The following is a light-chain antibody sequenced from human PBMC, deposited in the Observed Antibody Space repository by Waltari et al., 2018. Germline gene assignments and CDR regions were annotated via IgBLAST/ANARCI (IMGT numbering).Light chain of an antibody. V-gene: IGKV1-5*03. CDR2: KAS. CDR3: QQYRNLWT. CDR1: PSLSNG. J-gene: IGKJ1*01. Sequence: DIQMTQSPSTLSASVGDRVTITCRASPSLSNGLAWYQQKPGTAPNVLIYKASTLESGVPSRFSGSGSGTEFTLTISSLQPDDFATYYCQQYRNLWTFGQGTKVEIK.